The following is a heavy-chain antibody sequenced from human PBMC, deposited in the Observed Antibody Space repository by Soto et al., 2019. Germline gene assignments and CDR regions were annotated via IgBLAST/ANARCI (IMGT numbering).Heavy chain of an antibody. CDR2: IYHSGST. Sequence: SETLSLTCTVSGGSISSGGYYWSWIRQHPGKGLEWIGEIYHSGSTNYNPSLKSRVTISVDTFKNQFSLKLSSVTAADTAVYYCARGHSSGWYFDYWGQGTLVTVSS. D-gene: IGHD6-19*01. CDR3: ARGHSSGWYFDY. J-gene: IGHJ4*02. V-gene: IGHV4-31*03. CDR1: GGSISSGGYY.